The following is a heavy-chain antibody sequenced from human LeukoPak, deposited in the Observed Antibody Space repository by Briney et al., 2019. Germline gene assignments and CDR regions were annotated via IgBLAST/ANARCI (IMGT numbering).Heavy chain of an antibody. CDR3: SRESGAFCPFGY. CDR2: INHSGST. J-gene: IGHJ4*02. D-gene: IGHD1-26*01. Sequence: PSETLSLTCAVYGGSLSDYYWSWIRQPPGKGLEWIGEINHSGSTNYNPSLKSRVTISVDTSKNQFSLKLSSVTAADTAIYYCSRESGAFCPFGYWGQGTLVIVPS. CDR1: GGSLSDYY. V-gene: IGHV4-34*01.